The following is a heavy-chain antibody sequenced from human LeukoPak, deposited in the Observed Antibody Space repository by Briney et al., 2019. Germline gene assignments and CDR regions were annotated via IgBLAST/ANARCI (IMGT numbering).Heavy chain of an antibody. V-gene: IGHV1-69*04. CDR1: GYTFTSYG. D-gene: IGHD3-3*01. CDR2: IIPILGIA. Sequence: ASVKVSCKASGYTFTSYGISWVRQAPGQGLEWMGRIIPILGIANYAQKFQGRVTITADKSTSTAYMELSSLRSEDTAVYYCARDGESGWFDPWGQGTLVTVSS. J-gene: IGHJ5*02. CDR3: ARDGESGWFDP.